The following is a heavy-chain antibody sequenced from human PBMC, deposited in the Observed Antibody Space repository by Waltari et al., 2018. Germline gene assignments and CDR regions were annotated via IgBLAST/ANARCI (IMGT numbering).Heavy chain of an antibody. J-gene: IGHJ4*02. CDR2: VFYSGST. D-gene: IGHD6-19*01. CDR3: ARGTLYNNGWWDF. CDR1: GGSISLYY. Sequence: QVQLQESGPGLVQPSETLSLTCTVSGGSISLYYWRWIRQPPGKGLEWIGHVFYSGSTNYNPSLKSRVTISVDTSKNQFSLRLSSVTAADTAVYYCARGTLYNNGWWDFWGQGTLVPVSS. V-gene: IGHV4-59*01.